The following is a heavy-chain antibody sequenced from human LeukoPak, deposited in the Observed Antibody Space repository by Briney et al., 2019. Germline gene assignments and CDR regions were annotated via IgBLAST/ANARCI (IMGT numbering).Heavy chain of an antibody. V-gene: IGHV3-69-1*01. J-gene: IGHJ6*02. CDR2: ISSSSYI. CDR3: ARAKTAAGRGYYYYGMDV. D-gene: IGHD6-13*01. CDR1: GFSFSDYG. Sequence: GGSLRLSCAASGFSFSDYGMHWVRQAPGKGLEWVSSISSSSYIYYADSVKGRFTISRDNAKNSLYLQMNSLRAEDTAVYYCARAKTAAGRGYYYYGMDVWGQGTTVTVSS.